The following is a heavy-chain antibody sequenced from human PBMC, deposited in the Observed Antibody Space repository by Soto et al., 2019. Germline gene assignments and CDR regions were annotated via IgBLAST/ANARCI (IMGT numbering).Heavy chain of an antibody. J-gene: IGHJ3*02. CDR1: GFTFSSYS. CDR2: ISSSSSTI. CDR3: TSGLDDSGAFDI. D-gene: IGHD3-10*01. Sequence: PGGSLRLSCAASGFTFSSYSMSWVRQAPGKGLEWVSYISSSSSTIYYADSVKGRFTISRDNAKNSLYLQMNSLRDEDTAVYYCTSGLDDSGAFDIWGQGTMVTVSS. V-gene: IGHV3-48*02.